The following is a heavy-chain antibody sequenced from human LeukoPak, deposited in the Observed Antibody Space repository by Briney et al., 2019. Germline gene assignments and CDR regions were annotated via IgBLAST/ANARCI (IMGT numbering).Heavy chain of an antibody. D-gene: IGHD1-1*01. CDR1: GFSLNGHG. CDR3: ARDTGPPSGYMPN. CDR2: ISSTSSNR. Sequence: PGGPLRLSWAASGFSLNGHGKNWVRQAPGKCLERLSYISSTSSNRHSADSVKGRFTISRDNAKNSLYLQMNSLRAEDTALYYCARDTGPPSGYMPNWGQGTLVTVSS. J-gene: IGHJ4*02. V-gene: IGHV3-21*05.